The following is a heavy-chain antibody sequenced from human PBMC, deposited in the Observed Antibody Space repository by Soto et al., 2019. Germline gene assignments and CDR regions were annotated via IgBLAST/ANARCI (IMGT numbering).Heavy chain of an antibody. CDR3: ARDSSSWYEYYYMDV. CDR2: IYYSGST. J-gene: IGHJ6*03. Sequence: PSETLSLTCTVSGGSISSGGYYWSWLRQHPGKGLEWIGYIYYSGSTYYNPSLKSRVTISVDTSKNQFSLKLSSVTAADTAVYYCARDSSSWYEYYYMDVWGKGTTVTVSS. CDR1: GGSISSGGYY. V-gene: IGHV4-31*03. D-gene: IGHD6-13*01.